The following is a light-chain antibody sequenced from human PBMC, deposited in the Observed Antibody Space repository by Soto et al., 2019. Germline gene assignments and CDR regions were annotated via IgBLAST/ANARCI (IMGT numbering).Light chain of an antibody. CDR2: GAT. CDR3: QHYNNWSSIT. Sequence: EIVMTQSPATLSVSPGERATLSCRASRSVSSNLAWYQQKPGQAPRLLIYGATTRATGIPARFSGSGSGTEFTLTISSLQSEDFAVYYCQHYNNWSSITFGRGTRLEIK. V-gene: IGKV3D-15*01. CDR1: RSVSSN. J-gene: IGKJ5*01.